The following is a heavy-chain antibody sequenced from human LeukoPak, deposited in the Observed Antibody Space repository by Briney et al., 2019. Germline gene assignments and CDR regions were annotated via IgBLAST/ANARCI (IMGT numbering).Heavy chain of an antibody. CDR1: GYTFTGYY. J-gene: IGHJ6*03. CDR3: ARGEITMVRGVPGVHYYYYYMDV. CDR2: INPNSGGT. Sequence: ASVKVSCKASGYTFTGYYIHWVRQAPGQGLEWMGWINPNSGGTNYAQKFQGRVTMTRDTSISTAYMELSRLRSDDTAVYYCARGEITMVRGVPGVHYYYYYMDVWGKGTTVTISS. V-gene: IGHV1-2*02. D-gene: IGHD3-10*01.